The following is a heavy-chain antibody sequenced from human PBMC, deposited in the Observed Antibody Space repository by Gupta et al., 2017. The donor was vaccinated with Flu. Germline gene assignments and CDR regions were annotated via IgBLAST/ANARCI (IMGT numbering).Heavy chain of an antibody. CDR3: ARDPGGYSHAN. J-gene: IGHJ4*02. D-gene: IGHD5-18*01. Sequence: EVQLLESGGGLVQPGGSLRLPCAASGFTFSGYDMSWVRQAPGKGLEWVSAVSSGGGIYYADSVKGRFTISRDNSEDTLYLQMHSLRAEDTAVYFCARDPGGYSHANWGPGTLVTVSS. V-gene: IGHV3-23*01. CDR2: VSSGGGI. CDR1: GFTFSGYD.